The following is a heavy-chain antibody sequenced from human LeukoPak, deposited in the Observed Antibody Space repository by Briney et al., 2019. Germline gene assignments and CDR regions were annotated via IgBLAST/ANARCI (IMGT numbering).Heavy chain of an antibody. CDR1: GFTFSNYE. CDR2: ISKSGRII. V-gene: IGHV3-48*03. Sequence: GGSLRLSCAASGFTFSNYEMNWVRQAPGKGLEWVSYISKSGRIIYYADSVKGRFIISRDDAKNSVYLQTNSLRAEDTAHYYCARELVEPAAMEYDPWGQGTLVTVSS. CDR3: ARELVEPAAMEYDP. D-gene: IGHD2-2*01. J-gene: IGHJ5*02.